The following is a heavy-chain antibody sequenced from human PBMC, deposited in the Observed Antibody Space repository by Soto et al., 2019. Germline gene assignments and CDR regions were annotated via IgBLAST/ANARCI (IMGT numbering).Heavy chain of an antibody. Sequence: PSETLSLTCTVSGGSISSYYWSWIRQPPGKGLEWIGYIYFRGTTNYNTSLKSRVTMSADTSKSQFSLKLNSVTAADAAVYYCARDHPHSYGVYYFDYWGQGTPVTVSS. V-gene: IGHV4-59*01. CDR2: IYFRGTT. CDR1: GGSISSYY. J-gene: IGHJ4*02. CDR3: ARDHPHSYGVYYFDY. D-gene: IGHD5-18*01.